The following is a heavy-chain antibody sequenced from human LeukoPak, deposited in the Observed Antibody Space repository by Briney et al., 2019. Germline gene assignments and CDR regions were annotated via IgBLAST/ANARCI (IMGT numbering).Heavy chain of an antibody. CDR2: LNPNSGNT. CDR1: GYTFTSYD. V-gene: IGHV1-8*01. J-gene: IGHJ4*02. CDR3: ARIPTYYGDYGGDY. Sequence: ASVKVPCKASGYTFTSYDINWVRQATGQGLEWMGWLNPNSGNTGYAQKFQGRVTMTRNTSISTAYMELSSLRSEDTAVYYCARIPTYYGDYGGDYWGQGTLVTVSS. D-gene: IGHD4-17*01.